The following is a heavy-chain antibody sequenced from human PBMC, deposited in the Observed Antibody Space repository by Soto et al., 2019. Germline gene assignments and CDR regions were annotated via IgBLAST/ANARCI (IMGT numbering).Heavy chain of an antibody. CDR3: TRPRRDGYNMDFDY. V-gene: IGHV3-73*01. CDR2: IRNKANSYAT. Sequence: GGSLRLSCAASGFTFSGSAMHWVRQASGKGLEWVGRIRNKANSYATAYAASVKGRFTISRDDSKNTAYLQMDSLKTEDTAVYYCTRPRRDGYNMDFDYWGQGTLVTVSS. CDR1: GFTFSGSA. D-gene: IGHD5-12*01. J-gene: IGHJ4*02.